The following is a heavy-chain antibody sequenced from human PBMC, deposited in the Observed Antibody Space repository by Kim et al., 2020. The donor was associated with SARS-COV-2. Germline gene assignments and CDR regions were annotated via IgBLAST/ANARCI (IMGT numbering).Heavy chain of an antibody. CDR1: GFTFSSYW. CDR3: ARNAGGIAVAGTIDY. D-gene: IGHD6-19*01. J-gene: IGHJ4*02. V-gene: IGHV3-7*01. CDR2: IKQDGSEK. Sequence: GGSLRLSCAASGFTFSSYWMSWVRQAPGKGLEWVANIKQDGSEKYYVDSVKGRFTISRDNAKNSLYLQMNSLRAEDTAVYYCARNAGGIAVAGTIDYWGQGTLVTVSS.